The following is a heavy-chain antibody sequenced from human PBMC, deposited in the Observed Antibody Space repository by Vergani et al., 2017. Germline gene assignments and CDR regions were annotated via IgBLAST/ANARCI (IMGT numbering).Heavy chain of an antibody. Sequence: EVQLLESGGDLVQPGGSLRLSCAASGFTFNHYAMNWVRQAPGKGLEWVSGISGSGGSTYTAGSVKGRFTISRDSPKNTLYLQMNSLSAGDTAVYYCAKANPRNSGYDYLYYYHAMDFWGQGTTVTVSS. CDR3: AKANPRNSGYDYLYYYHAMDF. J-gene: IGHJ6*02. V-gene: IGHV3-23*01. CDR1: GFTFNHYA. D-gene: IGHD5-12*01. CDR2: ISGSGGST.